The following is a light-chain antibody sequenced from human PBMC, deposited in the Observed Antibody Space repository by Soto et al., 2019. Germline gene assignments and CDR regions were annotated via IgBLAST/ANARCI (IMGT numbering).Light chain of an antibody. CDR2: DVN. Sequence: QSALTQPPSVSGSPGQSVALSCTGTSSDVGNSNGVSWYHQPPGTAPKLMIYDVNNRPSGVPDRFSGSKSGNTASLTISGLQDEDEGDYYCSSYTSSSTYVFGTGTKLTVL. V-gene: IGLV2-18*02. J-gene: IGLJ1*01. CDR3: SSYTSSSTYV. CDR1: SSDVGNSNG.